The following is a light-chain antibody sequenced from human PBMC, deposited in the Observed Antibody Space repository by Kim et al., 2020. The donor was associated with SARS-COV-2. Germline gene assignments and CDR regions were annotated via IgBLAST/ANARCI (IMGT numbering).Light chain of an antibody. Sequence: TIPCTGTSTGVGRYSYVSGYQQHPGKAPTLIIYDVTTRPSGVPDRFSASKSDNTASLTISGLLPEDEADYYCCWYSGRPTLRSAVFGGGTQRTVL. J-gene: IGLJ7*01. CDR3: CWYSGRPTLRSAV. CDR1: STGVGRYSY. CDR2: DVT. V-gene: IGLV2-11*02.